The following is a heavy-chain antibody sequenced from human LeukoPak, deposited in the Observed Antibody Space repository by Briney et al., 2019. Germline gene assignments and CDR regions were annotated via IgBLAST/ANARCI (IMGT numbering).Heavy chain of an antibody. J-gene: IGHJ6*02. CDR2: IYYSGST. CDR3: ARENSSSSHYYYGMDV. D-gene: IGHD6-6*01. V-gene: IGHV4-31*03. CDR1: GGSISSGDYY. Sequence: PSETLSLTCTVSGGSISSGDYYWSWIRQHPGKGLEWIGYIYYSGSTYYNPSLKSRVTISVDTSKNQFSLKLSSVTAADTAVYYCARENSSSSHYYYGMDVWGQGTTVTVSS.